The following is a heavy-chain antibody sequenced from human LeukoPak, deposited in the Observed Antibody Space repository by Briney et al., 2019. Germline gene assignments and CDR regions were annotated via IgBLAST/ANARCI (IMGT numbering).Heavy chain of an antibody. CDR1: GGSFSGYY. Sequence: SETLPLTCAVYGGSFSGYYWSWIRQPPGKGLEWIGEINHSGSTNYNPSLKSRVTISVDTSKNQFSLKLSSVTAADTAVYYCARDVYWPTARGFDYWGQGTLVTVSS. V-gene: IGHV4-34*01. CDR2: INHSGST. CDR3: ARDVYWPTARGFDY. D-gene: IGHD2-8*02. J-gene: IGHJ4*02.